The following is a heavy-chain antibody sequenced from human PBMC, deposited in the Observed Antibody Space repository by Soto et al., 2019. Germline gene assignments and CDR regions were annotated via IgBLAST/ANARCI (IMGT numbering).Heavy chain of an antibody. V-gene: IGHV4-39*01. CDR2: IYYSGST. Sequence: SETLSLTCTVSGVSISSSSYYWGWIRQPPGKGLEWIGSIYYSGSTYYNPSLKSRATIPVDTSKHQFPLKLSSVTAADTAVYYCARGLEIAAPRYYFDYWGQGTLVTVSS. CDR3: ARGLEIAAPRYYFDY. J-gene: IGHJ4*02. CDR1: GVSISSSSYY. D-gene: IGHD6-13*01.